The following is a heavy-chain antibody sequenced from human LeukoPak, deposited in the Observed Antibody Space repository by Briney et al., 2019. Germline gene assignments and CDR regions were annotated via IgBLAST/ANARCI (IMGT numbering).Heavy chain of an antibody. CDR3: ARDLGYCSGGSCYSYYYYYGMDV. V-gene: IGHV3-64*01. D-gene: IGHD2-15*01. CDR1: GFTISSYA. Sequence: GGSLRLSCSASGFTISSYAMHWVRQAPGKGLEYVSAISSNGGSTYYANSVKGRFTISRDNSKNTLYLQVGSLRAEDMAVYYCARDLGYCSGGSCYSYYYYYGMDVWGQGTTVTVSS. CDR2: ISSNGGST. J-gene: IGHJ6*02.